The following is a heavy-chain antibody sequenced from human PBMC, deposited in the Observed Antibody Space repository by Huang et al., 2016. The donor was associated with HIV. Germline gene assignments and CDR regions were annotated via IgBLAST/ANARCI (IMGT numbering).Heavy chain of an antibody. V-gene: IGHV1-46*01. CDR2: SNPSGGST. CDR1: GYAFTSYY. CDR3: ARDRDFYDSSGYWGFNYFDY. D-gene: IGHD3-22*01. J-gene: IGHJ4*02. Sequence: QVQLVQSGAEVKKPGASVKVSCKASGYAFTSYYMHWVRQAPGQGLEWMGISNPSGGSTSYAKKFQGRVTTTRDTSTNTVFMELSSLRAEDTAVYYCARDRDFYDSSGYWGFNYFDYWGQGTLVTVSS.